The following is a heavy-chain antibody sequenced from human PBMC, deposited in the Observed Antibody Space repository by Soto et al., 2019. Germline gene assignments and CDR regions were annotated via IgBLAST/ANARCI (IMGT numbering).Heavy chain of an antibody. CDR3: ARDDAFGNENAFDL. D-gene: IGHD1-1*01. CDR1: GFSFRTYG. V-gene: IGHV3-33*01. J-gene: IGHJ3*01. CDR2: ISPK. Sequence: PGGSLSLSCAVSGFSFRTYGFHWVRQPPGKGLEGVAVISPKGHSDSVEGRFTISRDNSKDTLYMQMNNLRAEDTAVYYCARDDAFGNENAFDLWGQGTMVTVSS.